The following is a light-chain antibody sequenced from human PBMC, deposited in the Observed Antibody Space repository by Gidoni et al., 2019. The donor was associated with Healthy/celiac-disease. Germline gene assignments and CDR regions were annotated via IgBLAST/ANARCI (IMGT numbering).Light chain of an antibody. Sequence: DIVLTQSPGSLSSAPGERATLSCRASQSVSSSYLAWYQQKPGQAPRLLIYGASSRATGIPDRFSGSGSGTDFTLTISRLEPEDFAVYYCQQYGSSLHTFGQGTKLEIK. CDR1: QSVSSSY. J-gene: IGKJ2*01. V-gene: IGKV3-20*01. CDR3: QQYGSSLHT. CDR2: GAS.